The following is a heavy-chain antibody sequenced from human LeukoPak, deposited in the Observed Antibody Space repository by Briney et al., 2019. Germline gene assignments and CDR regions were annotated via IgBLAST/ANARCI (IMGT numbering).Heavy chain of an antibody. J-gene: IGHJ4*02. D-gene: IGHD5-24*01. V-gene: IGHV3-23*01. Sequence: GGSLRLSCVTSGFTFSNCAMSGVRHAPGKGLEWVSTIHGASTFYSASVKGRFTISRDNSKNTLYLQMNGLRAEDTAIYYCAKDQAGDGYNSMWGQGTRVTVSS. CDR1: GFTFSNCA. CDR2: IHGAST. CDR3: AKDQAGDGYNSM.